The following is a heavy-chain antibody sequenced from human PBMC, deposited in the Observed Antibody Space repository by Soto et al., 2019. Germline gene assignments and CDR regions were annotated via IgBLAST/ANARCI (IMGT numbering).Heavy chain of an antibody. Sequence: LRLSCAASGFTFSNYWMSWVRQAPGKGLEWVANIKEDGSERNYVDSVKGRFTISRDNAENSLYLQMNSLRAEDTAVYYCASARHIGPWGQGTLVTV. V-gene: IGHV3-7*01. CDR3: ASARHIGP. CDR2: IKEDGSER. CDR1: GFTFSNYW. J-gene: IGHJ5*02. D-gene: IGHD2-21*01.